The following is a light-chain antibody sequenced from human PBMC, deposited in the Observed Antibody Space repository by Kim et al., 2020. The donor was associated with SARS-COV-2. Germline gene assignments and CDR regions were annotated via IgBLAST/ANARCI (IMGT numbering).Light chain of an antibody. Sequence: QRVPIACTGTSSTIGAGYDVHWYRRLPGTAPKLLIYGNTNRPSGVPDRFSGSKSGTSTSLAITGLQTEDEADYYCQSYDSSLGGWVFGGGTQLTVL. V-gene: IGLV1-40*01. J-gene: IGLJ3*02. CDR1: SSTIGAGYD. CDR3: QSYDSSLGGWV. CDR2: GNT.